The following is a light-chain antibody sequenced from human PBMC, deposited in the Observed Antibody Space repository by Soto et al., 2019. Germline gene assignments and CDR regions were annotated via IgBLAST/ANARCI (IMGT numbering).Light chain of an antibody. CDR1: QSVSSSY. J-gene: IGKJ1*01. CDR3: QQSGSSRT. CDR2: GAS. V-gene: IGKV3-20*01. Sequence: EIVLTQSPGTLSLSPGERATLSCRASQSVSSSYLAWYQQKPGQAPRLLIYGASSRATGIPDRFSGSGSGTDFTLTISRLEPEDFAVYSCQQSGSSRTFGQGTKVEIK.